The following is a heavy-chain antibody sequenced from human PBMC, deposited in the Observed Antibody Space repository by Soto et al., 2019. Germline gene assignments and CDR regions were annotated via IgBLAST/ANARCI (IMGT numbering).Heavy chain of an antibody. CDR1: GYTFTSYD. D-gene: IGHD3-22*01. J-gene: IGHJ5*02. V-gene: IGHV1-8*01. CDR3: ARGSYYDSSGYRGNWFDP. Sequence: QVQLVQSGAEVKKPGASVKVSCTASGYTFTSYDINWVRQSTGQGLEWRGWMNPNSGNTGYAQKFQGRVTMTRNTSISTAYMELSILRSEDTAVYYCARGSYYDSSGYRGNWFDPWGQGTLVTVSS. CDR2: MNPNSGNT.